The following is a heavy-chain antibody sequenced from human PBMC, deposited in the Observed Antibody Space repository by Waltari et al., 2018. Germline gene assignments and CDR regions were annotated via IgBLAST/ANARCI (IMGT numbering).Heavy chain of an antibody. CDR2: TNPKRGGT. CDR1: GYTFTGYY. CDR3: ARFPMAGWGDFDY. Sequence: QVQLVQSGAEVKKPGASVKVSCKASGYTFTGYYMHWVRQAPGQGLGGMGWTNPKRGGTNKARKFKGRATRTRDTSISTAYMGLSRLGSDDTAVYYCARFPMAGWGDFDYWGQGTLVTVSS. D-gene: IGHD3-10*01. J-gene: IGHJ4*02. V-gene: IGHV1-2*02.